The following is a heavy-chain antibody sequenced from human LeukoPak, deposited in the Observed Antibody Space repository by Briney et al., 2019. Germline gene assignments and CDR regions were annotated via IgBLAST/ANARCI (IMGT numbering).Heavy chain of an antibody. CDR1: GGSISSYY. CDR3: TTEVSGNFGFYYYYYMDV. Sequence: PSETLSLTCTVSGGSISSYYWSWIRQPPGKGLEWIGYIYYSGSTNYNPSLKSRVTISVDTSKNQFSLKLSSVTAADTAVYYCTTEVSGNFGFYYYYYMDVWGKGTTVTVSS. CDR2: IYYSGST. V-gene: IGHV4-59*01. D-gene: IGHD1-7*01. J-gene: IGHJ6*03.